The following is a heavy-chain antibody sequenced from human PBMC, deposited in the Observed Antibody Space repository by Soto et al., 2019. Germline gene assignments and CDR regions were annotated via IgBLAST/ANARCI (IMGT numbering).Heavy chain of an antibody. CDR2: IYHSGST. CDR3: ARVGDTAMVPFFDY. CDR1: GDSISSGGYS. V-gene: IGHV4-30-2*01. J-gene: IGHJ4*02. D-gene: IGHD5-18*01. Sequence: SETLSITCAVSGDSISSGGYSWSWIRQPPGKGLEWIGYIYHSGSTYYNPSLKSRVTISVDRSKNQFSLKLSSVTAADTAVYYCARVGDTAMVPFFDYWGQGTLVTVSS.